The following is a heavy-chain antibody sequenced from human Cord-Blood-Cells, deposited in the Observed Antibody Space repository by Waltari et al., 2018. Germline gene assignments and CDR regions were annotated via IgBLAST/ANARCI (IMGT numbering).Heavy chain of an antibody. J-gene: IGHJ6*03. CDR1: GYTLTSYA. CDR2: INAGNGNT. Sequence: QVQLVQSGAEVKKPGASVKVSCKASGYTLTSYAMHWVRQAPGQRLEWMGWINAGNGNTKYSQKFQGRVTITRDTSASTAYMELSSLRSEDTAVYYCARDEYSSSYYYYMDVWGKGTTVTVSS. D-gene: IGHD6-6*01. CDR3: ARDEYSSSYYYYMDV. V-gene: IGHV1-3*01.